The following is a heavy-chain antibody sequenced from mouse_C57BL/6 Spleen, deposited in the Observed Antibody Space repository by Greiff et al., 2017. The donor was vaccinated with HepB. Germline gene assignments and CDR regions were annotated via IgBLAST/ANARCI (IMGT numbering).Heavy chain of an antibody. CDR3: ARGSYYYGSSTQGYFDV. Sequence: VQLQQSGAELVKPGASVKISCKASGYAFSSYWMNWVKQRPGKGLEWIGQIYPGDGDTNYNGKFKGKATLTADKSSSTAYMQLSSLTSEDSAVYFCARGSYYYGSSTQGYFDVWGTGTTVTVSS. CDR2: IYPGDGDT. CDR1: GYAFSSYW. V-gene: IGHV1-80*01. J-gene: IGHJ1*03. D-gene: IGHD1-1*01.